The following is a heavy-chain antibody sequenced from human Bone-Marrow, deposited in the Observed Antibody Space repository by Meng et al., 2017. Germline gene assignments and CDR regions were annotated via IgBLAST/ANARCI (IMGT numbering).Heavy chain of an antibody. D-gene: IGHD3-22*01. CDR2: INPNSGGT. J-gene: IGHJ5*01. Sequence: ASVKVSCKASGYTFTGYYMHWVRQAPGQGLEWMGRINPNSGGTNYAQKLQGRVTMTRDTSISTAYMELSRLRSDDTAWYYCARDYDSSWYSGFDPWGQGTPVTVSS. CDR3: ARDYDSSWYSGFDP. CDR1: GYTFTGYY. V-gene: IGHV1-2*06.